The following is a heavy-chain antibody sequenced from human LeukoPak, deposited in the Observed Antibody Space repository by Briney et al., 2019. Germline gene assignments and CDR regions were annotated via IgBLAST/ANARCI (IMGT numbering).Heavy chain of an antibody. CDR3: AGVRRGYGDSYYFDY. J-gene: IGHJ4*02. Sequence: GESLKISCKGSGYSFSTYWIGWVRQMPGKGLEWMGIIYPGDSDTRYSPSFQGQVTISADKSISTAYLQWTSLKASDTGMYYCAGVRRGYGDSYYFDYWGQGTLVTVSS. CDR1: GYSFSTYW. D-gene: IGHD4-17*01. CDR2: IYPGDSDT. V-gene: IGHV5-51*01.